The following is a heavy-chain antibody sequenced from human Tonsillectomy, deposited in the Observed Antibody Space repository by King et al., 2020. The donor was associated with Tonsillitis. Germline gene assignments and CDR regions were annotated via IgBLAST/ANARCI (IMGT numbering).Heavy chain of an antibody. J-gene: IGHJ4*02. V-gene: IGHV4-38-2*01. Sequence: VQLQESGPGLVKPSETLSITCAVSGSSVSSGYYWGWIRQPPGKRLEWIGSIYHSGTTYYNPSLKSRVTISVDTSKNQFSLRLSSVSAADTAVYYCAQSGLYSGYDLGKYYFDYWGQGTLVIVSS. CDR2: IYHSGTT. CDR3: AQSGLYSGYDLGKYYFDY. D-gene: IGHD5-12*01. CDR1: GSSVSSGYY.